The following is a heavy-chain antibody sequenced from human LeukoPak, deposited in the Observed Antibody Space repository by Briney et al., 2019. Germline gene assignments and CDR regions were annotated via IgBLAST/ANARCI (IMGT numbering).Heavy chain of an antibody. J-gene: IGHJ6*03. V-gene: IGHV4-4*07. CDR1: GGSISSYY. CDR3: ARDRGPYDILTGSYYYMDV. CDR2: IYTSGST. D-gene: IGHD3-9*01. Sequence: PSETLSLTCTVSGGSISSYYWSWIRQPAGKGLEWIGRIYTSGSTNYNPSLKSRVTMSVDTSKNQFSLKLSSVTAADTAVYYCARDRGPYDILTGSYYYMDVWGKGTTVTISS.